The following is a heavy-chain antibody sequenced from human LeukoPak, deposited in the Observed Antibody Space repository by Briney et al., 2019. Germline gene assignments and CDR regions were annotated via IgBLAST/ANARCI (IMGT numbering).Heavy chain of an antibody. Sequence: SVKVSCKASGGTFSSYAISWVRQALGQGLEWMGGIIPIFGTANYARKFQGRVTITADESTSTAYMELSSLRSEDTAVYYCARDCWAMDSSSWYGLCWFDPWGQGTLVTVSS. J-gene: IGHJ5*02. V-gene: IGHV1-69*13. CDR2: IIPIFGTA. CDR3: ARDCWAMDSSSWYGLCWFDP. CDR1: GGTFSSYA. D-gene: IGHD6-13*01.